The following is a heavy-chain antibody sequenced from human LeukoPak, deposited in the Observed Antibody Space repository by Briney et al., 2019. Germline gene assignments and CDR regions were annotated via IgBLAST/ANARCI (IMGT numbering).Heavy chain of an antibody. CDR1: GGSFSGYY. J-gene: IGHJ4*02. D-gene: IGHD5-18*01. CDR2: INHSGST. V-gene: IGHV4-34*01. Sequence: SETLSLTCAVYGGSFSGYYWSWIRQPPGKGLEWIGEINHSGSTNYNPSLKSRATISVDTSKNQFSLKLSSVTAADTAVYYCARGLRYTANDYWGQGTLVTVSS. CDR3: ARGLRYTANDY.